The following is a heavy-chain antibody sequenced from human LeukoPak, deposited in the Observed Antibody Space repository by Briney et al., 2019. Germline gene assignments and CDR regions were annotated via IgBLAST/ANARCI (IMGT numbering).Heavy chain of an antibody. D-gene: IGHD5-12*01. CDR2: ISYDGSNK. Sequence: GRSLRLSCAASGFTFSSYGMHWVRQAPGKGLEWVAVISYDGSNKYYADSVKGRFTISRDNSKNTLYLQMNSPRAEDTAVYYCAKDSDGYDYFDYWGQGTLVTISS. J-gene: IGHJ4*02. CDR1: GFTFSSYG. CDR3: AKDSDGYDYFDY. V-gene: IGHV3-30*18.